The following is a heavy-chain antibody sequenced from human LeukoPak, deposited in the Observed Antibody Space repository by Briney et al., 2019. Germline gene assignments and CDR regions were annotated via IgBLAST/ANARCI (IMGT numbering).Heavy chain of an antibody. D-gene: IGHD5-18*01. CDR1: GFSFSDYY. V-gene: IGHV3-11*01. Sequence: GGSLRLSCAASGFSFSDYYMSWIRQAPGKRLEWLSYIPNSGSPIYHADSVKGRFTISRDNARKSLYLQMNSLRAEDTAVYYCARVRYKYGFGMDLWGQGTTVTVSS. J-gene: IGHJ6*02. CDR2: IPNSGSPI. CDR3: ARVRYKYGFGMDL.